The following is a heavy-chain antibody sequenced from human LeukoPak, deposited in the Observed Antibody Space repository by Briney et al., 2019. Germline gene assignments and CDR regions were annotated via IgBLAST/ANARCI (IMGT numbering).Heavy chain of an antibody. J-gene: IGHJ6*03. CDR3: ARTVIGYSSSSYHYYYYMDV. V-gene: IGHV4-4*07. CDR2: IYTSGST. Sequence: SETLSLTCTVSGGSISSYYWSWIRQPAGKGLEWIGRIYTSGSTNYNPSLKSRVTMSVDTSKNQFSLKLSSVTAADTAVYYCARTVIGYSSSSYHYYYYMDVWGKGTTVTVSS. CDR1: GGSISSYY. D-gene: IGHD6-6*01.